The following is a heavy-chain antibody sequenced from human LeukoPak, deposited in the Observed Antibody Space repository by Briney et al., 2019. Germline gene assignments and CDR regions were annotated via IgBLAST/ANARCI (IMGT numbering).Heavy chain of an antibody. Sequence: ASVQVSCKASGYAFTSYDINWVRQATGQGLEWMGWMNPNSGNTGYAQKFHGRVTITRNTSISTAYMKLSSLRSEDTAVYYCARSVAMIVGIDYWGQGTLVTVSS. CDR3: ARSVAMIVGIDY. V-gene: IGHV1-8*03. CDR1: GYAFTSYD. CDR2: MNPNSGNT. J-gene: IGHJ4*02. D-gene: IGHD3-22*01.